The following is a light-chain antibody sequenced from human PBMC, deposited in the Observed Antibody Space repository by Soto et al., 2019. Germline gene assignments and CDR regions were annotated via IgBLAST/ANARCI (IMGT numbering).Light chain of an antibody. CDR1: QSISSW. J-gene: IGKJ1*01. V-gene: IGKV1-5*03. CDR2: KMS. CDR3: QQYNSYSPT. Sequence: DIQMTQSPSTLSASVGDRVTITCRASQSISSWVAWYQQKPGKAPKLLIYKMSSLESGVPSRFSGSGSGTELTLTISSLQPDDFATYYCQQYNSYSPTFGQGTKVEIK.